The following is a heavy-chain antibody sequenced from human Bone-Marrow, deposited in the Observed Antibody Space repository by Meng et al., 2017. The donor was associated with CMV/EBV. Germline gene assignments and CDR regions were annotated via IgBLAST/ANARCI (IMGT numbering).Heavy chain of an antibody. D-gene: IGHD4-23*01. J-gene: IGHJ6*02. CDR1: GFTFSSYE. Sequence: LSLTCAASGFTFSSYEMNWVRQAPGKGLEWVSYISSSGSTIYYADSVKGRFTISRDNAKNSLYLQMNSLRAEDTAVYYCARAAVVTYYYYYGMDVWGQGTTVTVSS. CDR3: ARAAVVTYYYYYGMDV. CDR2: ISSSGSTI. V-gene: IGHV3-48*03.